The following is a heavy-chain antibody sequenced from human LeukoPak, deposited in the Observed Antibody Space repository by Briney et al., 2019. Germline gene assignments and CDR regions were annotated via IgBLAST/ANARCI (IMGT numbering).Heavy chain of an antibody. CDR2: ISSSGSTI. V-gene: IGHV3-11*01. CDR1: GFTFSDYY. J-gene: IGHJ6*03. D-gene: IGHD3-22*01. Sequence: GGSLRLSCAASGFTFSDYYMSWIRQAPGKGLEWVSYISSSGSTIYYADSVKGRFTISRDNAKNSLYLQMNSLRAEDTAVYYCARLVTYYYDSSGYGDYYYYYYMDVWGKGTTVTVSS. CDR3: ARLVTYYYDSSGYGDYYYYYYMDV.